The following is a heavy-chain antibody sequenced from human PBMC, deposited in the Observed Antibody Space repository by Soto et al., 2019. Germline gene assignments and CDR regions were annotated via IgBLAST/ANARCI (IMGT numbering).Heavy chain of an antibody. J-gene: IGHJ6*02. V-gene: IGHV1-69*12. CDR3: ARDKDRLQLGGNYYYILDV. Sequence: QVQLVQSGAEVKKPGSSVKVSCKASGGTFSTSAISWVRQAPGQGLEWVGGIMPVFPTPDYAQKFQGRVIITADESSTTAYLELTSLRADDTAVYYCARDKDRLQLGGNYYYILDVWGQGTAITVSS. CDR2: IMPVFPTP. CDR1: GGTFSTSA. D-gene: IGHD3-3*02.